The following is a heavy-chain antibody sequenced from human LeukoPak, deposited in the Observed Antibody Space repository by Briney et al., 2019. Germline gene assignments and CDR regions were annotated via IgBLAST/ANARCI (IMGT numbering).Heavy chain of an antibody. CDR2: IYTSGST. J-gene: IGHJ3*02. CDR3: VRGRIAAGGAFDI. Sequence: SETLSLTCTVSGGSISSGSYYWSWIRQPAGKGLEWIGRIYTSGSTNYNPSLKSRVTISVDTSKNQFSPKLSSVTAADTAVYYCVRGRIAAGGAFDIWGQGTMVTVSS. CDR1: GGSISSGSYY. V-gene: IGHV4-61*02. D-gene: IGHD6-13*01.